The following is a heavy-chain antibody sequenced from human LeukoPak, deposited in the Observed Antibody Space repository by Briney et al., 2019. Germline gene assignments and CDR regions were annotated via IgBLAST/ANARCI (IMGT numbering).Heavy chain of an antibody. Sequence: PGGSLRLSCAASGFTFSSYSMNWVRQAPGKGLEWVSSISSSSSYIYYADSVEGRFTISRDNAKNSLYLQMNSLRAEDTAVYYCARDARFTVTTSVDAFDIWGQGTMVTVSS. J-gene: IGHJ3*02. CDR1: GFTFSSYS. CDR3: ARDARFTVTTSVDAFDI. D-gene: IGHD4-17*01. V-gene: IGHV3-21*01. CDR2: ISSSSSYI.